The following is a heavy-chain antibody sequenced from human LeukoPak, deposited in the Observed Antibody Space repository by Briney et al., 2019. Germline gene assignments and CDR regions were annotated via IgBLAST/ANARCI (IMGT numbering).Heavy chain of an antibody. Sequence: PGGSLRLSCSASGFTFSSYEMNWVRQAPGKGLEWVSYISSSGSTIYYAGSVKGRFTISRDNAKNSLYLQMNSLRAEDTAVYYCDVGSSLDYWGQGTLVTVSS. CDR3: DVGSSLDY. D-gene: IGHD6-13*01. J-gene: IGHJ4*02. CDR2: ISSSGSTI. CDR1: GFTFSSYE. V-gene: IGHV3-48*03.